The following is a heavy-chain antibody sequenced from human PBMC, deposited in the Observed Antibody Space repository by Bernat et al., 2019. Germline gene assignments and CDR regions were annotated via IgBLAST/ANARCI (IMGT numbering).Heavy chain of an antibody. CDR2: VNPGGGTT. CDR1: GYIFNRYY. CDR3: ARAVHSFDP. D-gene: IGHD1-1*01. Sequence: QVQLVQSGAELKKPGASVKISCKASGYIFNRYYIHWVRQAPGQGLEWMGVVNPGGGTTTYAQNFQGRVTLTTDTSTSTVYMEVSSLRSQDTAMYYCARAVHSFDPWGQGTLVTVSS. J-gene: IGHJ5*02. V-gene: IGHV1-46*02.